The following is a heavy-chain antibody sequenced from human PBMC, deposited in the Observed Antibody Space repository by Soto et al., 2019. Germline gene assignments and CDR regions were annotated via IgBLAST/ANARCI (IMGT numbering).Heavy chain of an antibody. CDR1: GFTFSNYA. CDR3: FLYHSSGYSFVY. J-gene: IGHJ4*02. Sequence: QPGGSLRLSCAASGFTFSNYAMNWVRQAPGKGLEWVSSISGSGVSTYYADSVKGRFTISRDNSKSTLYVQMNSLRAEDTAVYYFFLYHSSGYSFVYWGPATLLSVS. CDR2: ISGSGVST. V-gene: IGHV3-23*01. D-gene: IGHD3-22*01.